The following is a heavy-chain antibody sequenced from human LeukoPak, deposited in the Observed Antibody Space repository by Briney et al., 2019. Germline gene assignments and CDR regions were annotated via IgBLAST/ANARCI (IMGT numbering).Heavy chain of an antibody. CDR1: GGSISSSSYY. Sequence: SETLSLTCTVSGGSISSSSYYWGWIRQPPGKGLEWIGSIYYSGSTYYNPSLKSRVTISVDTSKNQFSLKLSSVTAADTAVYYCAREIHSYGYMYYFDYWGQGTLVTVSS. D-gene: IGHD5-18*01. CDR3: AREIHSYGYMYYFDY. J-gene: IGHJ4*02. V-gene: IGHV4-39*07. CDR2: IYYSGST.